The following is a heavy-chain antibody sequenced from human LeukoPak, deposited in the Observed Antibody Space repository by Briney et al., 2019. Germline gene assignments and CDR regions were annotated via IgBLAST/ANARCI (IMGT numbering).Heavy chain of an antibody. D-gene: IGHD5-12*01. V-gene: IGHV4-59*08. J-gene: IGHJ3*02. CDR3: ARRYSGYGNAFDI. Sequence: PSETLSLTCTVSGGSISSYYWSWLRQPPGKGLEWIGYIYSSGSTNYSPSLKSRVTISVDTSKNQFSLKLYSVTAADTAVYYCARRYSGYGNAFDIWGQGTMVTVSS. CDR2: IYSSGST. CDR1: GGSISSYY.